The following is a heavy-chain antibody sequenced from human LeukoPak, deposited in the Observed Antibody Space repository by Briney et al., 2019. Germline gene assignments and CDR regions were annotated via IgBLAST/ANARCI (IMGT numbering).Heavy chain of an antibody. D-gene: IGHD6-19*01. Sequence: ASVKVSCKASGCTFTSYGISWVRQAPGQGLEWMGWISAYNGNTNYAQKLQGRVTMTTDTSTSTAYMELRSLRSDDTAVYYCAREGAAVAGTGGAFDIWGQGTMVTVSS. CDR3: AREGAAVAGTGGAFDI. CDR2: ISAYNGNT. J-gene: IGHJ3*02. CDR1: GCTFTSYG. V-gene: IGHV1-18*01.